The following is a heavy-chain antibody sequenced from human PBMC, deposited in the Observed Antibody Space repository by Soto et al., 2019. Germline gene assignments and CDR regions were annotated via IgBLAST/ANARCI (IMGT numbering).Heavy chain of an antibody. CDR2: IWYDGNKK. V-gene: IGHV3-33*01. Sequence: QVQLVESGGGVVQPGGSLRLSCAASGFTFSAFGMHWVRQAPGKGLEWVAVIWYDGNKKYYADSVKGRFTISRDNSKNTLYLQMHTLRAEDTALYYCARDSYGGNSWLEYWGQGTLLTVSS. CDR1: GFTFSAFG. CDR3: ARDSYGGNSWLEY. D-gene: IGHD4-17*01. J-gene: IGHJ4*02.